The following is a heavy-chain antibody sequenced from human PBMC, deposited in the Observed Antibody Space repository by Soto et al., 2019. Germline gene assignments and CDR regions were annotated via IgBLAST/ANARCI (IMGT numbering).Heavy chain of an antibody. CDR2: ISGSSSYT. D-gene: IGHD3-16*01. V-gene: IGHV3-11*06. CDR1: RFTFSDYY. Sequence: QVQLVESGGGLVKPGGSLRLSCAASRFTFSDYYMSWIRQAPGKGLEWVSYISGSSSYTKYADSVKGRFTISRDNARNSLYLQMNSLSVEDTAVYFCARSERQYASSAYYDAFDIWGQGTMVTVSS. J-gene: IGHJ3*02. CDR3: ARSERQYASSAYYDAFDI.